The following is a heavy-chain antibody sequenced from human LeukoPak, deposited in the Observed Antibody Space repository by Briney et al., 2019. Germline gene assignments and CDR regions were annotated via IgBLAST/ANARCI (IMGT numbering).Heavy chain of an antibody. CDR1: GFTFSNYE. V-gene: IGHV3-48*03. CDR3: ARKGYFGDQPLDY. CDR2: ISSSGSTK. D-gene: IGHD2-15*01. Sequence: GGSLRLSCAASGFTFSNYEMNWVRQAPGKGLEWVSYISSSGSTKYYADSVKGRFTISRDNAKKSLYLQMNSLRAEDTAVYYCARKGYFGDQPLDYWGQGTLVTVSS. J-gene: IGHJ4*02.